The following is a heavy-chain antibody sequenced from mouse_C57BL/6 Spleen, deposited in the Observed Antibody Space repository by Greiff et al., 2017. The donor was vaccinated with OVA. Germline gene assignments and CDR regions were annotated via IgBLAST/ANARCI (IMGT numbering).Heavy chain of an antibody. J-gene: IGHJ2*01. CDR2: IYPGDGDT. D-gene: IGHD1-1*01. Sequence: QVQLLQSGPELVKPGASVKLSCKASGYAFSSSWMNWVKQRPGKGLEWIGRIYPGDGDTNYNGKFKGKATLTADKSSSTAYMQLSSLTSEDSAVYFSARYYYGLDYWGQGTTLTVSS. V-gene: IGHV1-82*01. CDR3: ARYYYGLDY. CDR1: GYAFSSSW.